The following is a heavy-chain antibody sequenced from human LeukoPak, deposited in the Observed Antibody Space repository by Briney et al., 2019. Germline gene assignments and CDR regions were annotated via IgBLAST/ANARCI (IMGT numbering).Heavy chain of an antibody. CDR3: ASSRAVSTTEERYYFDY. D-gene: IGHD1-1*01. CDR1: GGSISSSSYY. J-gene: IGHJ4*02. V-gene: IGHV4-39*01. CDR2: IYYSGST. Sequence: SETLSLTCTVSGGSISSSSYYWGWIRQPPGKGLEWIGSIYYSGSTYYNPSLKSRVTISVDTSKNQFSLKLSSVTAADTAVYYCASSRAVSTTEERYYFDYWGQGTLVTVSS.